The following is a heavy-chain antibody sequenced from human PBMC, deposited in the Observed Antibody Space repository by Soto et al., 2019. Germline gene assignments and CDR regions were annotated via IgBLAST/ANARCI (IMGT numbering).Heavy chain of an antibody. CDR3: ARIGEYYDFWSGYYLFDY. CDR1: GFTFSSYW. V-gene: IGHV3-7*01. Sequence: GSLRLSCAASGFTFSSYWMSWVRQAPGKGLEWVANIKQDGSEKYYVDSVKGRFTISRDNAKNSLYLQMNSLRAEDTAVYYCARIGEYYDFWSGYYLFDYWGQGTLVTVSS. CDR2: IKQDGSEK. J-gene: IGHJ4*02. D-gene: IGHD3-3*01.